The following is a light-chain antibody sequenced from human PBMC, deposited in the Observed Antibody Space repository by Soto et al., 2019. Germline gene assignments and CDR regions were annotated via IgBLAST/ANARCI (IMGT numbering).Light chain of an antibody. V-gene: IGKV4-1*01. CDR1: QSVLYTSNNKNY. CDR2: WAS. CDR3: HQYYTTPWT. Sequence: DIVMTQSPDSLAVSLGERATINCKSSQSVLYTSNNKNYLAWSQQKPGQPPKLLISWASTRESGVPDRFSGSGSGTDFTLTISSLQAEDVAVYYCHQYYTTPWTFGQGTKVEIK. J-gene: IGKJ1*01.